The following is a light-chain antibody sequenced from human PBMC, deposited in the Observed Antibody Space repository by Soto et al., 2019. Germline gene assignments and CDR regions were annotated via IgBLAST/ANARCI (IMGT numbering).Light chain of an antibody. CDR2: LGS. J-gene: IGKJ5*01. CDR3: MQGTHWPIT. V-gene: IGKV2-28*01. Sequence: DIVMTQSPLSLPVTPGEAASISFRSSQSLLHSNGYNYLNWYLQKPGQSPQLLIYLGSNRASGVPARFSGSGSGTDFALKISRVEAEDVGVYYCMQGTHWPITFGQGTRLEIK. CDR1: QSLLHSNGYNY.